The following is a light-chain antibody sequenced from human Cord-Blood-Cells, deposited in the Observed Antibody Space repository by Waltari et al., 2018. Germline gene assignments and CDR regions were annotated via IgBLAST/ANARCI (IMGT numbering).Light chain of an antibody. J-gene: IGLJ3*02. CDR1: SSAVGSYNL. Sequence: QSALTQPASVSGSPGQSITISCTGTSSAVGSYNLVSWYQQHPGKAPKIMIYEGSKRASGVSNRFSGSKSGNTASLTISVLQAEDEADYYCCSYAGSSTWVFGGGTKLTVL. V-gene: IGLV2-23*01. CDR2: EGS. CDR3: CSYAGSSTWV.